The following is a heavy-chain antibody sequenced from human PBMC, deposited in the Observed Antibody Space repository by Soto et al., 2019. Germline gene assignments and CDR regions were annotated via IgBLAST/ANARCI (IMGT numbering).Heavy chain of an antibody. J-gene: IGHJ4*02. Sequence: SETLSLTCTVSGGSISSSSYYWGWIRQPPGKGLEWIGSIYYSGSTYYNPSLKSRVTISVDTSKNQFSLKLSSVTAADTAVYYCARLKTYDSSGYLDYWGQGTLVTAPQ. CDR1: GGSISSSSYY. V-gene: IGHV4-39*01. D-gene: IGHD3-22*01. CDR2: IYYSGST. CDR3: ARLKTYDSSGYLDY.